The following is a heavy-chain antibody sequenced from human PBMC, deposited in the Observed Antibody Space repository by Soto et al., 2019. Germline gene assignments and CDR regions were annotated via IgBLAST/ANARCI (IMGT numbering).Heavy chain of an antibody. Sequence: QVQLQESGPGLVKPSGTLSLTCAVSGGSFTSNNWWTWVRQPPGQGLEWIGEIYRTGSTNYNPSLKNRVTISLDKSENQFSLKVTSLTAADTAVYYSASRDPGTSVDYWGQGTLVTVSS. CDR2: IYRTGST. CDR1: GGSFTSNNW. J-gene: IGHJ4*02. V-gene: IGHV4-4*02. D-gene: IGHD1-7*01. CDR3: ASRDPGTSVDY.